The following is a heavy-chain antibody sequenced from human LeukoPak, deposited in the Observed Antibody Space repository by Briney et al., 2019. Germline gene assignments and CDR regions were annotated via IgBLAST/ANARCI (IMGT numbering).Heavy chain of an antibody. CDR1: GFTFSSYA. D-gene: IGHD6-13*01. V-gene: IGHV3-23*01. J-gene: IGHJ4*02. CDR2: ISGSGGST. Sequence: GGSLRLSCTASGFTFSSYAMSWVRQAPRKGLEWVSAISGSGGSTYYADSVKGRFTISRDNSKNTLYLQMNSLRAEDTAVYYCAKGAAAAGSFDYWGQGTLVTVSS. CDR3: AKGAAAAGSFDY.